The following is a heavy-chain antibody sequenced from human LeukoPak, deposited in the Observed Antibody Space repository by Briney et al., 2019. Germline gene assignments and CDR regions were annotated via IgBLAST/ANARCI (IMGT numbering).Heavy chain of an antibody. D-gene: IGHD3-3*01. Sequence: PSETLSLTCTVSGGSISSYYWSWIRQPPGKGPEWIGYIYYSGSTNYNPSLKSRVTISVDTSKNQFSLKLSSVTAADTAVYYCARAYDFWSGYRSEYYYYMDVWGKGTTVTVSS. CDR3: ARAYDFWSGYRSEYYYYMDV. CDR1: GGSISSYY. J-gene: IGHJ6*03. V-gene: IGHV4-59*01. CDR2: IYYSGST.